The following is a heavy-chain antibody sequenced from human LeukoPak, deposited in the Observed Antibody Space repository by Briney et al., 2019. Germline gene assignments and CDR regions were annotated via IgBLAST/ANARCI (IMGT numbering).Heavy chain of an antibody. D-gene: IGHD6-13*01. CDR2: INTNTGNP. CDR1: GYTFTSYA. Sequence: ASVKVSCKASGYTFTSYAMNWVRQAPGQGLEWMGWINTNTGNPTYAQGFTGRFVFSLDTSVSTAYLQISSLKAEDTAVYYCASPRSIAAAGRDNWFDPWGQGTLVTVSS. CDR3: ASPRSIAAAGRDNWFDP. V-gene: IGHV7-4-1*02. J-gene: IGHJ5*02.